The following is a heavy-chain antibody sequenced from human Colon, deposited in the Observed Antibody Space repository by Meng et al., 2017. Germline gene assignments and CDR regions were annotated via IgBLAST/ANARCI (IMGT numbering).Heavy chain of an antibody. J-gene: IGHJ4*02. V-gene: IGHV4-59*01. CDR3: ARFCNYGRYPDY. CDR2: IHTTGSV. Sequence: SETLSLTCSVSGDSLGSYYWTWIRQPPGKGLDWIGNIHTTGSVEYNPSLQSRITMSVDRSKNQISLRLYSVTAADTAIYYCARFCNYGRYPDYWSPGTLVTVSS. CDR1: GDSLGSYY. D-gene: IGHD2-8*01.